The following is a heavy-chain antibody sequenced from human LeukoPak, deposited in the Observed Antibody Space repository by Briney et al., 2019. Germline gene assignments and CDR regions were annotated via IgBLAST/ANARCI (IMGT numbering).Heavy chain of an antibody. CDR3: ARIGYCSGGSCSFDY. CDR1: GGSVSSYY. CDR2: IYYSGST. V-gene: IGHV4-59*04. D-gene: IGHD2-15*01. J-gene: IGHJ4*02. Sequence: SETLSLTCTVSGGSVSSYYWSWIRQPPGKGLEWIGSIYYSGSTYYNPSLKSRVTISLDTSNNQFSLKLSSVTAADAAVYYCARIGYCSGGSCSFDYWGQGTLVTVSS.